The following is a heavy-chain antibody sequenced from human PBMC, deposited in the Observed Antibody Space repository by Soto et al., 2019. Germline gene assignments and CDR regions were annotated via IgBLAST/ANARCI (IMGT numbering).Heavy chain of an antibody. V-gene: IGHV3-30*18. D-gene: IGHD3-22*01. CDR3: AKSFTYYYDSSGSYYYYGMDV. Sequence: GGSLRLSCAASGFTFSSYGMHWVRQAPGKGLEWVAVISYDGSNKYYADSVKGRFTISRDNSKNTLYLQMNSLRAEDTAVYYCAKSFTYYYDSSGSYYYYGMDVWGQGTTVNLSS. CDR1: GFTFSSYG. J-gene: IGHJ6*02. CDR2: ISYDGSNK.